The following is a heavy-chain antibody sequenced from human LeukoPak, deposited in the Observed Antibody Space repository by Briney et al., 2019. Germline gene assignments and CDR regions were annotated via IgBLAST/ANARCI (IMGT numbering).Heavy chain of an antibody. Sequence: SETLSVTCTVSGGSISSSSYYWGWIRQPPGKGLEWIGSSYYSGSTYYNPSLKSRVTISVDTSKNQFSLKLSSVTAADTAVYYCARHGPGTTRGWFDPWGQGTLVTVSS. CDR1: GGSISSSSYY. CDR3: ARHGPGTTRGWFDP. CDR2: SYYSGST. J-gene: IGHJ5*02. D-gene: IGHD3-10*01. V-gene: IGHV4-39*01.